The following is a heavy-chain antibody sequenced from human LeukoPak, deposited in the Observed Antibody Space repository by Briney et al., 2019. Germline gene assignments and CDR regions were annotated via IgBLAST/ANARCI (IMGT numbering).Heavy chain of an antibody. Sequence: SETPSLTCTVSGGSDSSGTYYWSWIRQPPGKGREWIGYIYYTGSTNYNPSLKSRLTISVDTSKNQFSLKLSSVTAADTAVYYCARRGGSGRSFDYWGQGTLVTVSS. CDR2: IYYTGST. CDR1: GGSDSSGTYY. D-gene: IGHD3-10*01. J-gene: IGHJ4*02. V-gene: IGHV4-61*01. CDR3: ARRGGSGRSFDY.